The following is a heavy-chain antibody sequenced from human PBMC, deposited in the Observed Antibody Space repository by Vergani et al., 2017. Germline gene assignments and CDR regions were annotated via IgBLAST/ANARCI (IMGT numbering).Heavy chain of an antibody. V-gene: IGHV3-66*01. J-gene: IGHJ4*02. CDR2: IYSGGST. D-gene: IGHD3-3*01. CDR1: GFTVSSNY. Sequence: EVQLVESGGGLVQPGGSLRLSCAASGFTVSSNYMSWVRQAPGKGLEWVSVIYSGGSTNYADSVKGRFTISRDNAKNSLYLQRNSLRAEDTAVYYCARERGGVVRFLAEDYFDYWGQGTLVTVSS. CDR3: ARERGGVVRFLAEDYFDY.